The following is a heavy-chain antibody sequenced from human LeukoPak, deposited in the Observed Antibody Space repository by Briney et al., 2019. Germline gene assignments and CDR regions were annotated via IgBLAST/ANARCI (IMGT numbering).Heavy chain of an antibody. V-gene: IGHV3-53*01. Sequence: QFGGSLRLSCAASGFTVSGNYMTWVRQAPGRGLEWVSLIYAGGNTYYPASVKGRFTISRDNSKNTLYLQMNSLRAEDTAVYYRASGEWPQDYWGQGTLVTDSS. CDR2: IYAGGNT. J-gene: IGHJ4*02. D-gene: IGHD3-10*01. CDR1: GFTVSGNY. CDR3: ASGEWPQDY.